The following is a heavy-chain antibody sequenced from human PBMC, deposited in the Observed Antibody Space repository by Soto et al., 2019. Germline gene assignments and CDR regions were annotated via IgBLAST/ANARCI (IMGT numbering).Heavy chain of an antibody. D-gene: IGHD6-13*01. Sequence: VGSLRLSCAVSGLTFSSHAMSWVRQAPGKGLAWVSFISGSSTYYADSVKGRFTISRDDSKNTLYLQMSSLRAEDTAVYFCAKSETMSSRKWYVVGYYFDYWGQGALVTGSS. J-gene: IGHJ4*02. V-gene: IGHV3-23*01. CDR2: ISGSST. CDR1: GLTFSSHA. CDR3: AKSETMSSRKWYVVGYYFDY.